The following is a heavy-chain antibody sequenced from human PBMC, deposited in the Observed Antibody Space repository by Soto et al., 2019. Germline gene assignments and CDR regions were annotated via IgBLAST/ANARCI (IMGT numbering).Heavy chain of an antibody. D-gene: IGHD3-10*01. CDR2: IWFDGSKK. V-gene: IGHV3-33*01. CDR3: ARDSGTVSPVFDY. J-gene: IGHJ4*02. Sequence: QVQLVESGGGVIQPGRSLRLSCAASGFTFSSYGLHWVRQAPGKGLEWVAGIWFDGSKKYYADSVKGRFTISRDDSWSTLYLHMNSLRAEDTATYYCARDSGTVSPVFDYWGQGTLVTGSS. CDR1: GFTFSSYG.